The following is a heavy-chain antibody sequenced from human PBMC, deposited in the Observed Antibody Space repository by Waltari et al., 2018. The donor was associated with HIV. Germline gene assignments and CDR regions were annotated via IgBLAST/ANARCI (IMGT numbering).Heavy chain of an antibody. CDR1: GFTFGSSW. CDR2: IKQDGSEK. Sequence: EVQLVESGGGLVQPGGSLRLSCAASGFTFGSSWWSLVRQAPGKGLEWVANIKQDGSEKYYVDSVKGRFTISRDNAKNSLYLQMNSLRAEDTAVYYCARGGVAVAGNDYWGQGTLVTVSS. J-gene: IGHJ4*02. V-gene: IGHV3-7*01. CDR3: ARGGVAVAGNDY. D-gene: IGHD6-19*01.